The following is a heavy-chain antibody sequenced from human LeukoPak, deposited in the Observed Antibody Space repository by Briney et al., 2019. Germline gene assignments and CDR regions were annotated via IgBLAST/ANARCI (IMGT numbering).Heavy chain of an antibody. Sequence: GGSLRLSCAASGFTFSSYAMSWVRQAPGKGLEWVSAISGSGGSTYYADSVKGRFTISRDNSKNTLYLQMNSLRAEDTAVYYCAKDAEGYYYDSSGSVDYWGQGTLVTVSS. CDR1: GFTFSSYA. J-gene: IGHJ4*02. CDR3: AKDAEGYYYDSSGSVDY. CDR2: ISGSGGST. D-gene: IGHD3-22*01. V-gene: IGHV3-23*01.